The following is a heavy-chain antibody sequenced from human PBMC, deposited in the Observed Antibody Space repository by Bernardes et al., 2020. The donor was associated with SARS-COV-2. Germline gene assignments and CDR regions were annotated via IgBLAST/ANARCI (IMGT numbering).Heavy chain of an antibody. V-gene: IGHV4-34*01. D-gene: IGHD3-3*02. Sequence: SETLSLTCAVYGGSFTDYYWTWIRQPPGKALEWIGDIDHRGSANYNASLKSRAAMSLDKSKSQFSLKLTSVTAADTAVYYCARGVVTIFRVLIMIPARGWLDPWGQGTPVTVSS. CDR3: ARGVVTIFRVLIMIPARGWLDP. CDR2: IDHRGSA. CDR1: GGSFTDYY. J-gene: IGHJ5*02.